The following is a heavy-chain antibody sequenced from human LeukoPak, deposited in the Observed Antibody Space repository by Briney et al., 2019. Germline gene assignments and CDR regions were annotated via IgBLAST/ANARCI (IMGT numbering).Heavy chain of an antibody. Sequence: SETLSLTCTVSDYSISSGYYWGWIRQPPGKGLEWIGSIYYSGSTYYNPSLKSRVTISVDTSKNQFSLKLSSVTAADTAVYYCARESRASSSSLVDLAHYYYYMDVWGKGTTVTVSS. CDR2: IYYSGST. J-gene: IGHJ6*03. D-gene: IGHD6-13*01. CDR3: ARESRASSSSLVDLAHYYYYMDV. CDR1: DYSISSGYY. V-gene: IGHV4-38-2*02.